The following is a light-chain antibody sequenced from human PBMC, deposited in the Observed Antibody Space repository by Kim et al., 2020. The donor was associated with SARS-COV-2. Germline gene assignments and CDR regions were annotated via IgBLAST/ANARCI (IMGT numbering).Light chain of an antibody. Sequence: SITISCTGTSSDVGGYNYVSWYQQHPGKAPKLMIYDVSNRPSGVSNRFSGSKSGNTASLTISGLQAEDEADYYCTSYTSITTLVVFGGGTQLTVL. V-gene: IGLV2-14*03. CDR3: TSYTSITTLVV. CDR1: SSDVGGYNY. CDR2: DVS. J-gene: IGLJ2*01.